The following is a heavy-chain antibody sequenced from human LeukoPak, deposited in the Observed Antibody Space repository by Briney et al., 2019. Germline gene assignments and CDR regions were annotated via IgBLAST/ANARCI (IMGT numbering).Heavy chain of an antibody. J-gene: IGHJ1*01. D-gene: IGHD3-10*01. Sequence: GGSLRLSCAASGFIFSDYTMNWVRQAPGKGLEWVSYIGHTGSITDYADSVKGRFTVSRDNAKNSLYLQMNTLRAEDTAVYYCVRDGAVVTSGSYPWRYFQYWGLGTLVTVSS. V-gene: IGHV3-48*03. CDR2: IGHTGSIT. CDR1: GFIFSDYT. CDR3: VRDGAVVTSGSYPWRYFQY.